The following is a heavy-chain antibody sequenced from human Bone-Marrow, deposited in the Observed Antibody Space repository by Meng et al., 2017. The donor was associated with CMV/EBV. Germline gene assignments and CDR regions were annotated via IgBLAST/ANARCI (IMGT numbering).Heavy chain of an antibody. V-gene: IGHV3-21*01. CDR2: ISGSGQDT. CDR1: GFTSMPYN. CDR3: ARDLQTFCGSPGCYDGFPH. Sequence: GGSPRLSCAASGFTSMPYNMNWVRQAPGKGLEWVSSISGSGQDTYYEDSLRGRFTVSRDNRRKALYLQMDALRVEDTAVYYCARDLQTFCGSPGCYDGFPHWGHGTLVTFSS. D-gene: IGHD2-2*01. J-gene: IGHJ4*01.